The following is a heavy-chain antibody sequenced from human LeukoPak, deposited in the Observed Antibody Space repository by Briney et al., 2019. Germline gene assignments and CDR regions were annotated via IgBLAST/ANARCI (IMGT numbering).Heavy chain of an antibody. V-gene: IGHV4-59*01. Sequence: TSETLSLTCTVSGGSISSYYWSWIRQPPGKGLEWIGYIYYSGSTNYNPSLKSRVTISVDTSKNQFSLKLSSVTAADTAVYYCARGFVRAPEYSSSAAYWYFGLWGRGTLVTVSS. CDR2: IYYSGST. CDR1: GGSISSYY. J-gene: IGHJ2*01. CDR3: ARGFVRAPEYSSSAAYWYFGL. D-gene: IGHD6-6*01.